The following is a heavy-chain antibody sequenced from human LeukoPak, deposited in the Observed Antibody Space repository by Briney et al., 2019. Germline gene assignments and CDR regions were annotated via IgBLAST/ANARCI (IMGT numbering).Heavy chain of an antibody. CDR1: GYSFSDYY. V-gene: IGHV1-2*02. Sequence: ASVKVSCKASGYSFSDYYMHWVRQAPGQGLEWMGWINPNSGVTNYAQKFQGRVTMTRDTSISTAYMELSRLRSDDTAVYYCARDLLGQERVTTDALDIWGQGTMVTVSS. J-gene: IGHJ3*02. CDR2: INPNSGVT. D-gene: IGHD4-17*01. CDR3: ARDLLGQERVTTDALDI.